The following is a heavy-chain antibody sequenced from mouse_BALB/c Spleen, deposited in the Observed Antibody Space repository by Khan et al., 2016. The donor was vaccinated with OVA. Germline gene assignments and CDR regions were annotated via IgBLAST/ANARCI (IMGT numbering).Heavy chain of an antibody. CDR2: ISSGGNYT. V-gene: IGHV5-9-4*01. CDR3: ARASYNFGSSPWFFDY. J-gene: IGHJ2*01. D-gene: IGHD1-1*01. CDR1: GFTFSSYA. Sequence: EVELVESGGGLVKPGGSLKLSCAASGFTFSSYAMSWVRQSPEKRLEWVAEISSGGNYTYYPDTVTGRFTISRDNAKNTLYLEMSSLRSEDSAMYYCARASYNFGSSPWFFDYWGQGTTLTVSS.